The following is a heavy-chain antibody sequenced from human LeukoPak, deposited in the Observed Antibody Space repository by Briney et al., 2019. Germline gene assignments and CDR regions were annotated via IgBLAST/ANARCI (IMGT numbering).Heavy chain of an antibody. J-gene: IGHJ4*02. CDR2: ISSDASIT. D-gene: IGHD3-16*01. Sequence: GGSLRLSCAASGFTFSTYWMHWVRQAPGKGLVWVSRISSDASITSYADSVRGRFTISRDNANNTLYLQMSSLRVEDTAVYYCTRDAYLDHWGQGTLVTASS. CDR3: TRDAYLDH. CDR1: GFTFSTYW. V-gene: IGHV3-74*01.